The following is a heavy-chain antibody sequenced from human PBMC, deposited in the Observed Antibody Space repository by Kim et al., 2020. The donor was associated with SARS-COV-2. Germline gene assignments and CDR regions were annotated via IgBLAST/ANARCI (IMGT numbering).Heavy chain of an antibody. V-gene: IGHV1-2*06. J-gene: IGHJ6*02. D-gene: IGHD3-10*01. CDR1: GYTFTGYY. Sequence: ASVKVSCKASGYTFTGYYMHWVRQAPGQGLEWMGRINPNSGGTNYAQKFQGRVTMTRDTSISTAYMELSRLRSDDTAVYYCARDHYYGSGSYHYYYGMDVWGQGTTVTVSS. CDR3: ARDHYYGSGSYHYYYGMDV. CDR2: INPNSGGT.